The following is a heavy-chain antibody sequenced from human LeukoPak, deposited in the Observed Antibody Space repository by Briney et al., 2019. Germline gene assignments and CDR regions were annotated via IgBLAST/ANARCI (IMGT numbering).Heavy chain of an antibody. CDR1: GGSISSYY. J-gene: IGHJ3*02. CDR2: IYYSGST. V-gene: IGHV4-59*01. D-gene: IGHD3-22*01. Sequence: MPSETLSLTCTVSGGSISSYYWSWIRQPPGKGLEWIGYIYYSGSTNYNPSLKSRVTISVDTSKNQFSLKLSSVTAADTAVYYCARSRPYYYDSSGYYYGGNDAFDIWGQGTMVTLSS. CDR3: ARSRPYYYDSSGYYYGGNDAFDI.